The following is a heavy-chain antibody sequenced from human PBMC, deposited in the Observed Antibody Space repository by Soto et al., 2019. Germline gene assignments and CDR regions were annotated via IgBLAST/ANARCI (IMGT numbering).Heavy chain of an antibody. Sequence: GGSLRLSCAASGFTFSSYAMHWVRQAPGKGLEWVAVISYDGSNKYYADSVKGRFTISRDNSKNTLYLQMNSLRAEDTAVYYCARDLTTATNLDYWGQGTLVTLAS. J-gene: IGHJ4*02. CDR1: GFTFSSYA. CDR2: ISYDGSNK. D-gene: IGHD4-17*01. CDR3: ARDLTTATNLDY. V-gene: IGHV3-30-3*01.